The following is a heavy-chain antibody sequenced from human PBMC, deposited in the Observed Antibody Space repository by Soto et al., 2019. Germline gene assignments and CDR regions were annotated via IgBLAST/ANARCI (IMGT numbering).Heavy chain of an antibody. J-gene: IGHJ5*02. Sequence: QVQLQESGPGLVKPSQTLSLSCTVSGGSISSGGYYWSWIRQHPGKGLEWIGYIYSSGSTYHNPSLKSRVTISVDTSKNQFSLKLSSVTAADTAVYYCARVQVELGIRVWFDPWGQGTLVTVSS. D-gene: IGHD7-27*01. V-gene: IGHV4-31*03. CDR2: IYSSGST. CDR1: GGSISSGGYY. CDR3: ARVQVELGIRVWFDP.